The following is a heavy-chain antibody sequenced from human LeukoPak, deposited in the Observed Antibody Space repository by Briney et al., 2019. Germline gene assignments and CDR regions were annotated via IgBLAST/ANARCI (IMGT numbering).Heavy chain of an antibody. Sequence: ASVKVSCKASGYTFTGQDMHWERQAPGQGLEWMGWINPNTGGTTYAQEFQGRVTMTRDTSINTAYMELSGLRSDDTAVYYCASYPRYSSSPPFDYWGQGTLVTVST. CDR2: INPNTGGT. CDR3: ASYPRYSSSPPFDY. V-gene: IGHV1-2*02. D-gene: IGHD6-6*01. J-gene: IGHJ4*02. CDR1: GYTFTGQD.